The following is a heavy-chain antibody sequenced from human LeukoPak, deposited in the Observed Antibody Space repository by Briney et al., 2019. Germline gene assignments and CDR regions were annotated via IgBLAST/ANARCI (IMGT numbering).Heavy chain of an antibody. D-gene: IGHD6-6*01. Sequence: SETLSLTCTVSDYSISSGYYWGWIRQPPGKGLEWIGTIYHSGSTYYSPSLKSRVTISVDTSNNQFSLKLTSVTAADTAVYYCARLSSSSYFFDYWGQGTLVTVSS. CDR2: IYHSGST. CDR3: ARLSSSSYFFDY. CDR1: DYSISSGYY. J-gene: IGHJ4*02. V-gene: IGHV4-38-2*02.